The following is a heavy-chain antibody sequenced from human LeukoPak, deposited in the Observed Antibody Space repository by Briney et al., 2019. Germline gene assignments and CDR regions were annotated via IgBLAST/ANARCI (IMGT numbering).Heavy chain of an antibody. Sequence: WASVKVSCKASGYSFTDYDINWVRQAAGQGLEWMGWMNPNNGNTDYSHKFQGRVTITRNTSISTAYMELSSLRSEDTAVYYCARARGTPYCSGGSCYHFDYWGQGTLVTVSS. CDR1: GYSFTDYD. J-gene: IGHJ4*02. CDR3: ARARGTPYCSGGSCYHFDY. CDR2: MNPNNGNT. D-gene: IGHD2-15*01. V-gene: IGHV1-8*01.